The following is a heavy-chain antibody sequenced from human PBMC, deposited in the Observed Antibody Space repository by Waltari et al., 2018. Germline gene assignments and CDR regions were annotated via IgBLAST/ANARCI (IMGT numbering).Heavy chain of an antibody. V-gene: IGHV4-59*01. J-gene: IGHJ6*02. CDR3: ARSRHSTVVTREFYYYYGMDV. Sequence: QVQLQESGPGLVKPSETLSLTCTVSGGSISSYYWSWIRQPPGKGLEWIGDIYYSGSTNYTPSLKSRVTISVDTSKNQFSLKLSSVTAADTAVYYCARSRHSTVVTREFYYYYGMDVWGQGTTVTVSS. CDR1: GGSISSYY. CDR2: IYYSGST. D-gene: IGHD4-17*01.